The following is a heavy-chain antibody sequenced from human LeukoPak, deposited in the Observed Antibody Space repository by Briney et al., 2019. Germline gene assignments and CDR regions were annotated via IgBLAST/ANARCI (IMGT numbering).Heavy chain of an antibody. CDR3: ARKNYDLDI. D-gene: IGHD3-3*01. V-gene: IGHV4-4*09. J-gene: IGHJ3*02. CDR1: GGSISSYY. CDR2: IYTSGST. Sequence: SETLSLTCTVSGGSISSYYWSWIRQPPGKGLEWIGYIYTSGSTNYNPSLKSRVTISVDTSKNQFSLKLSSVTDADTAVYYRARKNYDLDIWGQGTMVTVSS.